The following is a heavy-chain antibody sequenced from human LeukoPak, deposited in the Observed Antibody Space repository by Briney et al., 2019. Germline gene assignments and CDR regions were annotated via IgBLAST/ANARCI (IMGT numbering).Heavy chain of an antibody. CDR3: AANSGYDSDYYFDY. J-gene: IGHJ4*02. CDR1: GGSISSSSYY. CDR2: IYYSGST. V-gene: IGHV4-39*01. Sequence: SETLSLTCTVSGGSISSSSYYWGWIRQPPGKGLEWIGSIYYSGSTYYNPSLKSRVTISVDTSKNQFSLKLSSVTAADTAVYYCAANSGYDSDYYFDYWGQGTLVTVSS. D-gene: IGHD5-12*01.